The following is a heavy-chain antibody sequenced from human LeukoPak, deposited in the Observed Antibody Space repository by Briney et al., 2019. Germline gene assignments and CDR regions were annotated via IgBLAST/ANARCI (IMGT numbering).Heavy chain of an antibody. D-gene: IGHD5-12*01. CDR2: ILDDGSRE. Sequence: GGSLRLSCAASGFTLRNFGMHWVRQAPGMGLEWVAVILDDGSREWYADSVKGRYTISRDNSKNTLYLQMNSLRADDTAVYYCVRDDAGVDNALDIWGQGTMVTVSS. J-gene: IGHJ3*02. CDR1: GFTLRNFG. CDR3: VRDDAGVDNALDI. V-gene: IGHV3-33*01.